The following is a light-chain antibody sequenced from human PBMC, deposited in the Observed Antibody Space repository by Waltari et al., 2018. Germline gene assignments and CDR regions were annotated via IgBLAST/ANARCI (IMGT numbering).Light chain of an antibody. CDR3: QQYGSLPWT. CDR2: GAS. J-gene: IGKJ1*01. CDR1: EPVSNH. Sequence: EIVMTQSPGTLSVSPGETATLSCRASEPVSNHIVWYQQKLGQTPRLLIYGASTRATGIPARFSGSGSGTDFTLTISRLEPEDFAVYYCQQYGSLPWTFGQGTKVDIK. V-gene: IGKV3-20*01.